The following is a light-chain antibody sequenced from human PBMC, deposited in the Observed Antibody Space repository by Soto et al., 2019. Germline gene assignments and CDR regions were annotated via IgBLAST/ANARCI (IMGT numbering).Light chain of an antibody. CDR3: LRSFGGARV. CDR2: DTT. CDR1: TGPVTSGQY. Sequence: QAVVTQEPSLTGSPGGTVTLTCGSITGPVTSGQYPYWFQQKPGQAPRTLIYDTTNRHSWTPARFSGSLLGGKAALTLSGAQPEDEAVFYCLRSFGGARVFGGGTKLTVL. J-gene: IGLJ3*02. V-gene: IGLV7-46*01.